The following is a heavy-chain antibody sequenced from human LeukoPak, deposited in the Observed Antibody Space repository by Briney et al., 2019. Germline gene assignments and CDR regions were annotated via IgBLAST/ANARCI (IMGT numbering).Heavy chain of an antibody. Sequence: PSETLSLTCTVSGGSISSYYWSWIRQPAGKGLEWIGRIYTSGSTNYNPSLKSRVTISVDTSKNQFSLKLSSVTAADTAVYYCAGSSSSWSPGAFDIWGQGTMVTVSS. V-gene: IGHV4-4*07. CDR3: AGSSSSWSPGAFDI. CDR1: GGSISSYY. CDR2: IYTSGST. J-gene: IGHJ3*02. D-gene: IGHD6-13*01.